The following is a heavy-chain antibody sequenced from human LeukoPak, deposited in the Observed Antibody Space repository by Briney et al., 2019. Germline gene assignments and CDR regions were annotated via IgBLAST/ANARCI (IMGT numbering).Heavy chain of an antibody. CDR2: IYPGDSDT. D-gene: IGHD3-10*01. Sequence: GESVKISCKGSGYSFTSYWIGWVRQMPGKGLEWMGIIYPGDSDTRYSPSFQGQVTISADKSISTAYLQWSSLKASDTAMYYCARSERITMVRGVIITGAFDIWGQGTMVTVSS. CDR1: GYSFTSYW. CDR3: ARSERITMVRGVIITGAFDI. J-gene: IGHJ3*02. V-gene: IGHV5-51*01.